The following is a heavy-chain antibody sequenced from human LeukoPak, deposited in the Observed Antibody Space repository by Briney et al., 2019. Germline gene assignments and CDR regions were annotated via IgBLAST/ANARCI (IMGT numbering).Heavy chain of an antibody. V-gene: IGHV3-23*01. J-gene: IGHJ5*02. CDR1: GFTFSSYA. CDR3: ARDSYSTSGTGWFDP. CDR2: ISGSGDNT. D-gene: IGHD6-13*01. Sequence: GGSLRLSCSASGFTFSSYAMSWVRQAPGKGLEWVSAISGSGDNTHYADSVKGRFTISRDNSQSTLYLQMNSLRDEDTAIYYCARDSYSTSGTGWFDPWGQGTLVTVSS.